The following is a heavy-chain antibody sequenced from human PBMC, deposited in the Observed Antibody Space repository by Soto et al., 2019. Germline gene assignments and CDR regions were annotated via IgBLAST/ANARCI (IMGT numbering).Heavy chain of an antibody. CDR1: GGSISSYY. V-gene: IGHV4-4*07. CDR2: IYTSGST. D-gene: IGHD5-12*01. Sequence: SETLSLTCTVSGGSISSYYWSWIRQPSGKGLEWIGRIYTSGSTNYNPSLTSRGTISADTSKNQLSLQLTSVTAADTAVYYCVRDQYSGYDFALWGQGNLVTVSS. J-gene: IGHJ5*02. CDR3: VRDQYSGYDFAL.